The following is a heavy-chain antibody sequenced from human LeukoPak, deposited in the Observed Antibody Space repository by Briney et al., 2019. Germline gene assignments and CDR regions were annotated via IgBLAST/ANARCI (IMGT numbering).Heavy chain of an antibody. V-gene: IGHV1-69*13. CDR2: IIPIFGTA. CDR3: ARSLSYSSGWFYFDY. J-gene: IGHJ4*02. CDR1: GGTFSSYA. Sequence: VASVKVSCKASGGTFSSYAISWVRQAPGQGLEWMVGIIPIFGTANYAQKFQGRVTITADESTSTAYMELSSLRSEDTAVYYCARSLSYSSGWFYFDYWGQGTLVTVSS. D-gene: IGHD6-19*01.